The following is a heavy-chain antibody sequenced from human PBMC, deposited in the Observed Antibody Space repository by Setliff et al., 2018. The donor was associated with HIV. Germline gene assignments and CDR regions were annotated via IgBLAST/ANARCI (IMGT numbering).Heavy chain of an antibody. Sequence: SVKVSCKTSGGSFNTYSISWVRQAPGQGLEWMGGIITILGGVTKYAQKFQGRVTITADESTNTAYMELSSLRSEDTAVYYCAGLYGDYGGGYWGQGTMVTAPQ. CDR2: IITILGGVT. V-gene: IGHV1-69*10. CDR3: AGLYGDYGGGY. D-gene: IGHD4-17*01. J-gene: IGHJ4*02. CDR1: GGSFNTYS.